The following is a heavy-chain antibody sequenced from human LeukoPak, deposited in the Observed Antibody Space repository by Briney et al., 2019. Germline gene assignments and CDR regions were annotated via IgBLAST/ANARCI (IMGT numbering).Heavy chain of an antibody. V-gene: IGHV1-3*01. CDR1: GYTFTTSA. Sequence: GASVKVSCKASGYTFTTSAIHWVRQAPGQGLEWMGWISVGSGDTRYSQTFQGRATFTRDTSAGTVYMEVSSLRAEDTAVYYCAKDIHYWSFDYWGQGTLVTVSS. CDR3: AKDIHYWSFDY. J-gene: IGHJ4*02. CDR2: ISVGSGDT. D-gene: IGHD2-8*02.